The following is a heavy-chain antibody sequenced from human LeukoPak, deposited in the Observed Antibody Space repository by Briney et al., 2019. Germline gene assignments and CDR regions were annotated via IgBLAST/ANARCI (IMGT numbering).Heavy chain of an antibody. CDR1: GGSFSNYY. J-gene: IGHJ4*02. CDR3: ARGLYCSSTSCYASLPLFDS. D-gene: IGHD2-2*01. V-gene: IGHV4-34*01. CDR2: INHSGST. Sequence: PSETLSLTCAVYGGSFSNYYWSWLRQPPGKGLEWIGEINHSGSTNYNPSPKSRVTMSVDTSKNQFSLKVSSVTAADTAVYYCARGLYCSSTSCYASLPLFDSWGQGTLVTVSS.